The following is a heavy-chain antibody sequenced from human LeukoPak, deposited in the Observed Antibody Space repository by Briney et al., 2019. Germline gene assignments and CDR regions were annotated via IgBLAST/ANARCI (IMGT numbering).Heavy chain of an antibody. J-gene: IGHJ6*02. CDR3: AKAYGSGIFYGMDV. CDR2: ISGSGGST. V-gene: IGHV3-23*01. Sequence: GGSLRLSCAASGFTFSSYAMSWVRQAPGKGLEWVSAISGSGGSTHYADSVKGRFTISRDNSKNTLYLQMNSLRAEDTAVYYCAKAYGSGIFYGMDVWGQGTTVTVSS. D-gene: IGHD3-10*01. CDR1: GFTFSSYA.